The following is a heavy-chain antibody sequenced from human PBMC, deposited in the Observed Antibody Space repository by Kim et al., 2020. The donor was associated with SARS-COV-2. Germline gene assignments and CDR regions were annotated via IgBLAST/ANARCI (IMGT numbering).Heavy chain of an antibody. D-gene: IGHD2-2*01. CDR3: AKDPGDCSSTSCAPNY. J-gene: IGHJ4*02. V-gene: IGHV3-43D*03. CDR1: GFTFDDYA. Sequence: GGSLRLSCAASGFTFDDYAMHWVRQAPGKGLEWVSLISWDGGSTYYADSVKGRFTISRDNSKNSLYLQMNSMRAEDTALYYCAKDPGDCSSTSCAPNYWGQGTLVTVSS. CDR2: ISWDGGST.